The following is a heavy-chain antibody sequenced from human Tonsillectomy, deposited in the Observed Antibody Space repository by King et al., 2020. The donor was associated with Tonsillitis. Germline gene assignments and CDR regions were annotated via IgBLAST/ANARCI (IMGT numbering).Heavy chain of an antibody. Sequence: VQLVQSGAEVKKPGASVKVSCKASGYTFSGFAMHWVRQAAGQSLEWMGWINGGNGNTKYSQNFKGRVIITRDTSASTAFMELSSLRSEDTAVYYCARGPCYYDSSDDYCSIVGFAFDIWGQGTMVSVSS. J-gene: IGHJ3*02. CDR3: ARGPCYYDSSDDYCSIVGFAFDI. V-gene: IGHV1-3*01. CDR2: INGGNGNT. D-gene: IGHD3-22*01. CDR1: GYTFSGFA.